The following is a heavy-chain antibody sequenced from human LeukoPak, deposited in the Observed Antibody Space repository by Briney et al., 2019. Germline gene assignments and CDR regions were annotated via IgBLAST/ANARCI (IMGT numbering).Heavy chain of an antibody. J-gene: IGHJ4*02. D-gene: IGHD2-2*01. CDR3: ARIPCSSTNCYFDY. CDR2: IYYSGST. V-gene: IGHV4-31*03. Sequence: SETLSLTCTVSGGSISSGGYYWSWIRQHPGKGLEWIGYIYYSGSTYYNPSLKSRVTISVETSKNQLSLKLSSVTAADTAVYYCARIPCSSTNCYFDYWGQGTLVTVSS. CDR1: GGSISSGGYY.